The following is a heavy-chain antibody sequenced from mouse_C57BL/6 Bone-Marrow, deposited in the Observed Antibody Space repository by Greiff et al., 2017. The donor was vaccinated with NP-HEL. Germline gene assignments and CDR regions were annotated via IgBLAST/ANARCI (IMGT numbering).Heavy chain of an antibody. J-gene: IGHJ4*01. Sequence: DVKLVESGGGLVKPGGSLKLSCAASGFTFSDYGMHWVRQAPEKGLEWVAYISSGSSTIYYADTVKGRFTISRDNAKNTLFLQMTSLRSEDTAMYYCARSYGSNFDYAMDYWGQGTSVTVSS. V-gene: IGHV5-17*01. CDR2: ISSGSSTI. CDR1: GFTFSDYG. D-gene: IGHD1-1*01. CDR3: ARSYGSNFDYAMDY.